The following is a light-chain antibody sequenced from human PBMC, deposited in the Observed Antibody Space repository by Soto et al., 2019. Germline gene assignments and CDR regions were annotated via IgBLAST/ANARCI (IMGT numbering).Light chain of an antibody. J-gene: IGLJ1*01. V-gene: IGLV2-14*01. CDR3: IAYTGSSTSYV. Sequence: QSPLTQPASVSGSPGQSITISCSGTSSDIGSYNHVAWYQQFPGKSPKLMIYAVSSRPSGVSSRFSGSKSGNTASLTISGLQPQDEADYYCIAYTGSSTSYVFGSGTKATVL. CDR2: AVS. CDR1: SSDIGSYNH.